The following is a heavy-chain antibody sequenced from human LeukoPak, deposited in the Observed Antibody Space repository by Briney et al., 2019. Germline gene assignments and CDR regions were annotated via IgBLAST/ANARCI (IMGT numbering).Heavy chain of an antibody. V-gene: IGHV4-4*09. CDR2: FYTSGST. CDR1: GGSISSYY. Sequence: PSETLSLTCTVSGGSISSYYWSWIRQPPGKGLEWIAYFYTSGSTNFNPSLKSRVTISVDTSKNQFSLKLNSVTAADTAVYYCARVSPMAGAGFDSWGQGTLVTVSS. D-gene: IGHD5-24*01. J-gene: IGHJ4*02. CDR3: ARVSPMAGAGFDS.